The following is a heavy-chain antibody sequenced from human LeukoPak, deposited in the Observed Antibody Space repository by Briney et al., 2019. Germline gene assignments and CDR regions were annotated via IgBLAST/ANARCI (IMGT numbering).Heavy chain of an antibody. D-gene: IGHD1-26*01. Sequence: GGSLRLSCAASGFAFNKYAMGWVRQAPGKGLEWVSVMSASIGSTYYADSVKGRFTISRDNSKGSQYLQMNTLRAEDTAVYYCARDQEWELPHWFDYWGQGTLVTVSS. V-gene: IGHV3-23*01. CDR3: ARDQEWELPHWFDY. CDR1: GFAFNKYA. J-gene: IGHJ4*02. CDR2: MSASIGST.